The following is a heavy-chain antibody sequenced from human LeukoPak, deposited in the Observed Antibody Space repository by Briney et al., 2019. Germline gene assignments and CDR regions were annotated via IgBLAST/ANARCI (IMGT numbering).Heavy chain of an antibody. Sequence: ASVKVSCKASGYTFTSYYMHWVRQAPGQGLEWMGIINPSGGSTSYAQKFQGRVTMTRDMSTSTVYMELSSLRSEDTAVYYCAGARGLGATSPSEPFDPWGQGTLVTVSS. D-gene: IGHD5-12*01. CDR2: INPSGGST. V-gene: IGHV1-46*01. CDR3: AGARGLGATSPSEPFDP. CDR1: GYTFTSYY. J-gene: IGHJ5*02.